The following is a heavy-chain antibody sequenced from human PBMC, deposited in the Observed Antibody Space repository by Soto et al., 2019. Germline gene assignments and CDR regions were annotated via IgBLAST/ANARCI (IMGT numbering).Heavy chain of an antibody. Sequence: GGSLRLSCAASGFTFSSYAMSWVRQAPGKGLEWVSGFSGSGGSTYYADSVKGRFSMSGDNSKNTLYLQMNSLRAADTAVYYCAKKSALGAFDMWGQGTMVTVSS. CDR3: AKKSALGAFDM. CDR2: FSGSGGST. V-gene: IGHV3-23*01. D-gene: IGHD3-16*01. CDR1: GFTFSSYA. J-gene: IGHJ3*02.